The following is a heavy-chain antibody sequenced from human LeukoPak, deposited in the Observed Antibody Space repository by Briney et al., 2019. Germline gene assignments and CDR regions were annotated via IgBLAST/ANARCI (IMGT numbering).Heavy chain of an antibody. V-gene: IGHV4-59*05. CDR2: IYYSGST. D-gene: IGHD2-15*01. CDR1: GFTFSDYY. CDR3: ASPALDCSGGSCHWWFDP. Sequence: GSLILSCAASGFTFSDYYMSWIRQAPGKGLEWIGSIYYSGSTYYNPSLKSRVTISVDTSKNQFSLKLSSVTAADTAVYYCASPALDCSGGSCHWWFDPWGQGTLVTVSS. J-gene: IGHJ5*02.